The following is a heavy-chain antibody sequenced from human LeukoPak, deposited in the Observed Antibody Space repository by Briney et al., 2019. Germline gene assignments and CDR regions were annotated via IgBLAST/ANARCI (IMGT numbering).Heavy chain of an antibody. CDR2: MNPNSGNT. V-gene: IGHV1-8*01. Sequence: ASVKVSCKASGYTFTSYDINWVRQATGQGLECMGWMNPNSGNTGYAQKFQGRVTMTRNTSISTAYMELSSLRSEDTAVYYCARQWSQRYYYYYYGMDVWGQGTTVTVSS. CDR1: GYTFTSYD. D-gene: IGHD6-19*01. CDR3: ARQWSQRYYYYYYGMDV. J-gene: IGHJ6*02.